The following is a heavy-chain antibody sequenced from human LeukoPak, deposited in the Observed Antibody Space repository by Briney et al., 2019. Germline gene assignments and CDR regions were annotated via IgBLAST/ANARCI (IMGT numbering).Heavy chain of an antibody. CDR3: AKGSGSYLPNWFDP. CDR2: ISWNSGSI. D-gene: IGHD1-26*01. Sequence: GRSLRLSCAASGFTFDDYAMHWVRQAPGKGLEWVSGISWNSGSIGYADSVKGRFTISRDNAKNSLYLQMNSLRAEDTALYYCAKGSGSYLPNWFDPWGQGTLVTVSS. V-gene: IGHV3-9*01. J-gene: IGHJ5*02. CDR1: GFTFDDYA.